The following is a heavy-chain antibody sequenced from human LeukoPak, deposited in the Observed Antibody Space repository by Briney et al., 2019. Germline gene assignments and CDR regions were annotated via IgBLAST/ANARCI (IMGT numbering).Heavy chain of an antibody. CDR3: AKGIVVVPAAPFDY. CDR1: GFTFSSHA. CDR2: ISGSGGST. V-gene: IGHV3-23*01. D-gene: IGHD2-2*01. J-gene: IGHJ4*02. Sequence: GGSLRLSCAASGFTFSSHAMSWVRQAPGKGLEWVSAISGSGGSTYYADSVKGRFTISRDNSKNMLYLQMNSLRAEDTAVYYCAKGIVVVPAAPFDYWGQGTLVTVSS.